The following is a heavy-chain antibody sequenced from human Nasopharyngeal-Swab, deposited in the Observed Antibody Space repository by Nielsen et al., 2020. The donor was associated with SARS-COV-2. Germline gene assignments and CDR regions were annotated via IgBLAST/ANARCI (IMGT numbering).Heavy chain of an antibody. J-gene: IGHJ6*02. CDR3: AKDTETGEGIYLWEGGMDV. CDR2: MNEDGRTT. Sequence: GESLKISCAASGFSVSSYWMHWVRQAPGKGLVWVSRMNEDGRTTNYADSVRGRFTISRDNAKNTLYLQMNSLRAEDTAVYYCAKDTETGEGIYLWEGGMDVWGQGTTVTVSS. CDR1: GFSVSSYW. V-gene: IGHV3-74*01. D-gene: IGHD5-18*01.